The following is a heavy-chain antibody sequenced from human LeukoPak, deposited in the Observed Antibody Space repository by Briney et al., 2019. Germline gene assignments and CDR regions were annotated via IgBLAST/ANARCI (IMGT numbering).Heavy chain of an antibody. CDR1: GFTFSSSG. V-gene: IGHV3-30*02. Sequence: GGSLRLSCAASGFTFSSSGMHWVRQAPGKGLEWVAFIRYDGINKYYADSVKGRFTISRDNSKNTLYLQMSSLRAEDTAVYYCAKDLTQKTYEGSPGLDVWGKGTTVTVSS. CDR3: AKDLTQKTYEGSPGLDV. J-gene: IGHJ6*04. CDR2: IRYDGINK. D-gene: IGHD3-22*01.